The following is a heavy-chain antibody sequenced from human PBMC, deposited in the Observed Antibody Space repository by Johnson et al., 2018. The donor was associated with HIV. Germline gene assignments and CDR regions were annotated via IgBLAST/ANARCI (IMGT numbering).Heavy chain of an antibody. D-gene: IGHD1-26*01. V-gene: IGHV3-30*02. CDR1: GFTFSSYG. Sequence: QEKLVESGGGVVQPGGSLRLSCAASGFTFSSYGMHWVRQAPGKGLEWVAFIRYDGSNKHYADSVKGRFTISRDNSKNTLYLQMNSLRAEDTAVYYCAKDKAVGATHYFAFDIWGQGTMVTVSS. J-gene: IGHJ3*02. CDR3: AKDKAVGATHYFAFDI. CDR2: IRYDGSNK.